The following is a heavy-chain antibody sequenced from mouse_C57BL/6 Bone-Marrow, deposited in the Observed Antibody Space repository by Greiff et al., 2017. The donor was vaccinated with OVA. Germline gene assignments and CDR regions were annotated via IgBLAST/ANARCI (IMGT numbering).Heavy chain of an antibody. J-gene: IGHJ4*01. V-gene: IGHV5-9*01. CDR1: GFTFSSYT. D-gene: IGHD2-4*01. CDR3: ARQRYDYERYAMDY. Sequence: EVMLVESGGGLVKPGGSLKLSCAASGFTFSSYTMSWVRQTPEKRLEWVATISGGGGNTYYPDSVKGRFTISRDNAKNTLYLQMSSLRSEDTALYYCARQRYDYERYAMDYWGQGTSVTVSS. CDR2: ISGGGGNT.